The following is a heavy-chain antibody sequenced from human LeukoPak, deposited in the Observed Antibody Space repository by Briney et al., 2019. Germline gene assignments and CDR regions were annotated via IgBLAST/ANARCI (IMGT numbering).Heavy chain of an antibody. V-gene: IGHV3-23*01. CDR3: AKEGGDYYDSSGSITPFDY. CDR2: ISGSGGST. J-gene: IGHJ4*02. Sequence: PGGSLRLSCAASGFTFSSYAMSWVRQAPGKGLEWVSAISGSGGSTYYADSVKGRFTISRDNSKNTLYLQMNSLRAEDTAVYYCAKEGGDYYDSSGSITPFDYRGQGTLVTVSS. CDR1: GFTFSSYA. D-gene: IGHD3-22*01.